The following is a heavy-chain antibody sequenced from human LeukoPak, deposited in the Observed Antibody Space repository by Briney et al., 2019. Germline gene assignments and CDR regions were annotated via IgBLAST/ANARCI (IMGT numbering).Heavy chain of an antibody. V-gene: IGHV1-46*01. D-gene: IGHD6-19*01. J-gene: IGHJ5*02. Sequence: ASVKVSFKASGYTFTSYYMHWVRQAPGQGLEWMGIINPSGGSTSYAQKFQGRVTMTRDTSTSTVYMELSSLRSEDTAVYYCARANPRIAVAGQPWFDPWGQGTLVTVSS. CDR2: INPSGGST. CDR3: ARANPRIAVAGQPWFDP. CDR1: GYTFTSYY.